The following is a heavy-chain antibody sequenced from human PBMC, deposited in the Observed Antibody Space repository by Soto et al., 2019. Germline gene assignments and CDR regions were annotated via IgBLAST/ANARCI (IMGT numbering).Heavy chain of an antibody. D-gene: IGHD2-15*01. CDR3: ARAHLLGYCSGGSCSRPHSAVSPFEP. CDR2: ISYDGSNK. V-gene: IGHV3-30-3*01. CDR1: GFTFSSYA. Sequence: GGSLRLSCAASGFTFSSYAMDWVRQAPGKGLEWVAVISYDGSNKYYADSVKGRFTISRDNSKNTLYLQMNSLRAEDTAVYYCARAHLLGYCSGGSCSRPHSAVSPFEPWGQGTLVPVSS. J-gene: IGHJ5*02.